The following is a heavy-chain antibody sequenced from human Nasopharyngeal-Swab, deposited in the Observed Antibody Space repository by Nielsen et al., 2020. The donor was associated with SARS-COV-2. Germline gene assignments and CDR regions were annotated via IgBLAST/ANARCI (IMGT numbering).Heavy chain of an antibody. D-gene: IGHD2-8*02. CDR1: GFTFSTYA. J-gene: IGHJ4*02. V-gene: IGHV3-23*01. CDR3: AKNIGSGGVYDS. CDR2: ISGRGGSS. Sequence: GESLKIPCAASGFTFSTYAMTWVRQVPGKGLEWVSGISGRGGSSFYSDSVKGRFTISRDNAKNTLSLQMNSLRAEDTAVYYCAKNIGSGGVYDSWGQGTLVTVSS.